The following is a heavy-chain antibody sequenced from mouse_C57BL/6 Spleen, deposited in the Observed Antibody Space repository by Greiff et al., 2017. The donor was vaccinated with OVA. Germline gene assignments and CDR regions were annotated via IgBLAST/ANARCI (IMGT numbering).Heavy chain of an antibody. CDR1: GFTFSDYG. J-gene: IGHJ3*01. D-gene: IGHD1-1*01. V-gene: IGHV5-17*01. CDR2: ISSGSSTI. CDR3: ARALITTVVEGFAY. Sequence: DVQLVESGGGLVKPGGSLKLSCAASGFTFSDYGMHWVRQAPEKGLEWVAYISSGSSTIYYADTVKGRFTISRDNAKNTLFLQMTSLRSEDTAMYYCARALITTVVEGFAYWGQGTLVTVSA.